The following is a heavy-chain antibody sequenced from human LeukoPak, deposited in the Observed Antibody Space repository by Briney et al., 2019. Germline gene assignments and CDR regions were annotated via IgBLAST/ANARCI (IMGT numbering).Heavy chain of an antibody. Sequence: PGGSLRLSCAASGFTFSSYAMHWVRQAPGKGLEYVSAISSNGGSTYYANSVKGRFTISRDNSKNTLYLQMNSLRAEDTAVYYCAKGAGGWDYFDYWGQGTLVTVSS. CDR1: GFTFSSYA. CDR3: AKGAGGWDYFDY. J-gene: IGHJ4*02. CDR2: ISSNGGST. V-gene: IGHV3-64*01. D-gene: IGHD3-16*01.